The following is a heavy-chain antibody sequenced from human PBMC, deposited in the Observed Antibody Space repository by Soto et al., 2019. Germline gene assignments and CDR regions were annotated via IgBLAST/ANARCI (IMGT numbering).Heavy chain of an antibody. V-gene: IGHV4-31*03. CDR3: ARDNRLRRGVIRAFDI. CDR1: GGSISSGGYY. CDR2: IYYSGST. D-gene: IGHD6-25*01. J-gene: IGHJ3*02. Sequence: QVQLQESGPGLVKPSQTLSLTCTVSGGSISSGGYYWSWIRQHPGKGLEWIGYIYYSGSTYYNPYLKSRVTISVDTSKNQFSLKLSSVTAADTAVYYCARDNRLRRGVIRAFDIWGQGTMVTVSS.